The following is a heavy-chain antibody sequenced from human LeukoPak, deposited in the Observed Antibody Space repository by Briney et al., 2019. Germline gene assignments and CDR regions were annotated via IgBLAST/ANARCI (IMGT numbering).Heavy chain of an antibody. V-gene: IGHV4-59*01. Sequence: SETPSLTCTVSGGSISSYYWSWIRQPPGKGLGWIGYIYYSGSTNYNPSLKSRVTISVDTSKNQFSLKLSSVTAADTAVYYCAREYYYDSSGDAFDIWGQGTMVTVSS. J-gene: IGHJ3*02. CDR2: IYYSGST. D-gene: IGHD3-22*01. CDR1: GGSISSYY. CDR3: AREYYYDSSGDAFDI.